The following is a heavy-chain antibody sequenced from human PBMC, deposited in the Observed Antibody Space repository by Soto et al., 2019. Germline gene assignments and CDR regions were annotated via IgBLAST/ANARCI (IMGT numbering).Heavy chain of an antibody. CDR3: AGSGGSSVSPCMDV. J-gene: IGHJ6*02. CDR1: GYTFTSYD. D-gene: IGHD2-15*01. CDR2: MNPNSGNT. Sequence: QVQLVQSGAEVKKPGASVKVSCKASGYTFTSYDINWVRQATGQGLEWMGWMNPNSGNTGYAQKFQGRVTMTRNTSXSTAYMELSSLRSEDTAVYYCAGSGGSSVSPCMDVWGQGTTVTVSS. V-gene: IGHV1-8*01.